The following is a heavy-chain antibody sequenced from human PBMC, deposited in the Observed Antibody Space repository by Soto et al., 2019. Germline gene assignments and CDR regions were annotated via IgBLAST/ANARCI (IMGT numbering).Heavy chain of an antibody. V-gene: IGHV3-21*01. CDR3: ARPRQSVVVPAAIIDAFDI. J-gene: IGHJ3*02. CDR1: GFTFSSYS. CDR2: ISSSSSYI. D-gene: IGHD2-2*02. Sequence: GGSLRLSCAASGFTFSSYSMNWVRQPPGKGLEWVSSISSSSSYIYYADSVKGRFTISRDKAKNSLYLQMNSLRAEDTAVYYCARPRQSVVVPAAIIDAFDIWGQGTMVTVSS.